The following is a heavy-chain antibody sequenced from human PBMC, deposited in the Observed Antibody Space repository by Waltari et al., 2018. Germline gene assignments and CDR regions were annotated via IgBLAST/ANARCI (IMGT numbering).Heavy chain of an antibody. D-gene: IGHD6-19*01. Sequence: QVQLVQSGAEVKKPGSSVKVSCKASGGTFSSYALSWVRQAPGQGLEWMGRSSPIFGKANYAQKFQGRVTITADKSTSTAYMELSSLRSEDTAVYYCASHSSGFNPFDYWGQGTLVTVSS. CDR3: ASHSSGFNPFDY. J-gene: IGHJ4*02. CDR2: SSPIFGKA. V-gene: IGHV1-69*02. CDR1: GGTFSSYA.